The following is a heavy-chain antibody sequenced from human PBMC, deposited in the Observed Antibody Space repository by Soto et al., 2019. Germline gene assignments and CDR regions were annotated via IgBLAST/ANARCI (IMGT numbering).Heavy chain of an antibody. CDR1: GSSFTDYY. V-gene: IGHV1-2*02. D-gene: IGHD6-13*01. J-gene: IGHJ5*02. CDR2: INPNSGDT. Sequence: ASVKVSCKASGSSFTDYYIHWVRQAPGQGLEWMGWINPNSGDTNYAQKFQGRVTMTRDTSISTAYMDLTSLRSDDTAVYYCARDRLFLGLAAGGTYNWFDPWGQGTLVTVSS. CDR3: ARDRLFLGLAAGGTYNWFDP.